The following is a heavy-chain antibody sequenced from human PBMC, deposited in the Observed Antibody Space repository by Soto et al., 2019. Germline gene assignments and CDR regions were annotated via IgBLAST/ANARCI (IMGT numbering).Heavy chain of an antibody. V-gene: IGHV3-74*01. D-gene: IGHD1-26*01. CDR3: ARAGLLASGDY. CDR2: ISGDGGTT. CDR1: GFTFSSSW. J-gene: IGHJ4*02. Sequence: LRLSCAASGFTFSSSWMYWFRQAPGKGLVWVSGISGDGGTTTHADSVKGRFTISRDNAKNTLYLQMNSLRVEDTAVYYCARAGLLASGDYWGQGTLVTVSS.